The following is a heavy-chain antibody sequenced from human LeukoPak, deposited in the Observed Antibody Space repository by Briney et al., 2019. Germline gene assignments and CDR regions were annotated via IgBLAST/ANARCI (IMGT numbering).Heavy chain of an antibody. J-gene: IGHJ4*02. CDR2: MFASGST. CDR1: GFSVSSNY. V-gene: IGHV3-66*01. Sequence: GGSLRLSCTASGFSVSSNYMSWVRQAPGKGPEWVSVMFASGSTYYADSVKGRFILSRDIFRNTLYLQLNSLRVEDTALYYCARGFVQTGYSSSSYVHWGQGTLVTVSS. CDR3: ARGFVQTGYSSSSYVH. D-gene: IGHD6-13*01.